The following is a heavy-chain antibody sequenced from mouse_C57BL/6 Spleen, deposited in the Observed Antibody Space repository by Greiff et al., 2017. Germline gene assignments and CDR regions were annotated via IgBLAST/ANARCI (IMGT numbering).Heavy chain of an antibody. J-gene: IGHJ1*03. CDR1: GYTFTSYW. D-gene: IGHD1-1*02. CDR3: ARTGSFNWYFEV. Sequence: VQLQQPGAELVRPGSSVKLSCKASGYTFTSYWMHWVKQRPIQGLEWIGNIDPSDSETHYNQKFKDKDTLTVDKSSSTAYMQLSSLTSEDSAVYDCARTGSFNWYFEVGGTGTTVTVSS. CDR2: IDPSDSET. V-gene: IGHV1-52*01.